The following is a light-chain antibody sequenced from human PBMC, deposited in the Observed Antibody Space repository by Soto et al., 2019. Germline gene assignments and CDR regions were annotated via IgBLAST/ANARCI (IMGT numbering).Light chain of an antibody. J-gene: IGKJ1*01. V-gene: IGKV1-13*02. CDR2: DAS. CDR1: QGISSA. CDR3: QQFNSYPWT. Sequence: AIQLTQSPSSLSSSVGDRVTITCRSSQGISSALAWYQQKPGKAPKVLIYDASSLESGVPSRFSGRGSGTDFTLTISRLQPEDFATYYCQQFNSYPWTFGQGTKVEIK.